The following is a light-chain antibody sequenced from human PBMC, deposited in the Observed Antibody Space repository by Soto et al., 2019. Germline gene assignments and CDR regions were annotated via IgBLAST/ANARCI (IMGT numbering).Light chain of an antibody. CDR2: AAS. Sequence: DIQMTQSPSSLSASVGDRVTIPCRASQSISSYLNWYQQKPGKAPKLLIYAASSVQSGVPSRFSGSGSGTDFTLTISSLQPEDFATYYCQQSYSTPPITFGQGTRLEIK. CDR3: QQSYSTPPIT. V-gene: IGKV1-39*01. CDR1: QSISSY. J-gene: IGKJ5*01.